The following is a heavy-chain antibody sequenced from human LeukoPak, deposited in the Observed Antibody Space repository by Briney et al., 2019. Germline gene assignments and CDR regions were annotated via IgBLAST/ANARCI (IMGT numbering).Heavy chain of an antibody. CDR3: ARGQLELRFPLGTSQFGDAFDI. CDR1: GYTFTSYG. D-gene: IGHD1-7*01. V-gene: IGHV1-18*01. CDR2: ISAYNGNT. Sequence: ASVKVSCKASGYTFTSYGISWVRQAPGQGLEWMGWISAYNGNTNYAQKLQGRVTMTTDTSTSTAYMELRSLRSDDTAVYYCARGQLELRFPLGTSQFGDAFDIWGQGTMVTVSS. J-gene: IGHJ3*02.